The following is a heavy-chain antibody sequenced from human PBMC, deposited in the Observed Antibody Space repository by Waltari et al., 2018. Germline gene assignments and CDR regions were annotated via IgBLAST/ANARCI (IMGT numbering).Heavy chain of an antibody. V-gene: IGHV3-23*03. Sequence: EVQLLESGGGLVPPGGSLRLSCAASGFTFSSYAMNWVRQAPGKGLEWVSVIYSGGSTYYADSVKGRFTISRDNSKNTLYLQMNSLRAEDTAVYYCAAVAPAFDIWGQGTMVTVSS. CDR1: GFTFSSYA. CDR3: AAVAPAFDI. CDR2: IYSGGST. J-gene: IGHJ3*02. D-gene: IGHD6-19*01.